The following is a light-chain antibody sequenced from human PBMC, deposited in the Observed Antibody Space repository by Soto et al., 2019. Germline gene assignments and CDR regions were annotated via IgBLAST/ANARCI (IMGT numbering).Light chain of an antibody. J-gene: IGLJ7*01. CDR1: SSDVGGHDY. CDR2: SVN. Sequence: QSALTQPRSVSGSPGQSVTISCTGTSSDVGGHDYVSWYQQHPGKAPKLMISSVNRRPSGVPDRFSGSKSGNTASLTISGLQAEDEADYYCCSYAGSDTYVFGGGTQLTVL. V-gene: IGLV2-11*01. CDR3: CSYAGSDTYV.